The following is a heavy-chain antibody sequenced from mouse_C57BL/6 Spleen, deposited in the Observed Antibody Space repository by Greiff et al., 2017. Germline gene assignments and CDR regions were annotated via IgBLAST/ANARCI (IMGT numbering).Heavy chain of an antibody. CDR1: GFNIKDDY. V-gene: IGHV14-4*01. J-gene: IGHJ1*03. CDR2: IDPENGDT. Sequence: EVMLVESGAELVRPGASVKLSCTASGFNIKDDYMHWVKQRPEQGLEWIGWIDPENGDTEYDSKFQGKATITADTSSNTAYLQLSSLTSEDTAVYYCTTEDWYFDVWGTGTTVTVSS. CDR3: TTEDWYFDV.